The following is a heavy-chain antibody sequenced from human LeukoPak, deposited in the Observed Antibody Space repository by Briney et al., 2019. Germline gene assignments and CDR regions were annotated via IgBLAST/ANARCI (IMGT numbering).Heavy chain of an antibody. Sequence: PSETLSLTCAVYGGSFSGYYWSWIRQPPGKGLEWIGEINHSGSTNYNPSLKGRVTISVDRSKNQFSLKLSSVTAADTAVYYCARDLEVPDPWGQGTLVTVSS. CDR3: ARDLEVPDP. V-gene: IGHV4-34*01. CDR2: INHSGST. CDR1: GGSFSGYY. J-gene: IGHJ5*02.